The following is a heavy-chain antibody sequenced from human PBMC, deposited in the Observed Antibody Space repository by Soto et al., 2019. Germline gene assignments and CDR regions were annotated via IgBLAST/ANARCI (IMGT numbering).Heavy chain of an antibody. V-gene: IGHV3-23*01. CDR1: GFTFRMFA. CDR3: AKERNFWSGTAGFDS. CDR2: ISGSGGST. Sequence: GGSLRLSCVGSGFTFRMFAMSWVRQAPGKGLEWISRISGSGGSTYYADSVKGRFTVSRDNSKTTVFLQMNSLRTEDTAVYFCAKERNFWSGTAGFDSWGQGSPVTVSS. D-gene: IGHD3-3*01. J-gene: IGHJ5*01.